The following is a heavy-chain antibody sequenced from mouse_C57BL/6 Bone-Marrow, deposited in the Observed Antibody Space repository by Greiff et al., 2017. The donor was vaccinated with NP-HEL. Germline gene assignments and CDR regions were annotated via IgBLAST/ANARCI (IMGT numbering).Heavy chain of an antibody. CDR2: IRNKANGYTT. J-gene: IGHJ2*01. Sequence: EVHLVESGGGLVQPGGSLSLSCAASGFTFTDYYMSWVRQPPGKALEWLGFIRNKANGYTTEYSASVKGRFTISRDNSQSILYLQMNALRAEDSATYYCARYRDLCYFDYWGQGTTLTVSS. CDR3: ARYRDLCYFDY. CDR1: GFTFTDYY. V-gene: IGHV7-3*01.